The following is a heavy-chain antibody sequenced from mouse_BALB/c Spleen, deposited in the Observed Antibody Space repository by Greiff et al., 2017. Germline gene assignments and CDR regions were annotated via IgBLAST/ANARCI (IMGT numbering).Heavy chain of an antibody. CDR2: ISSGGSYT. V-gene: IGHV5-9-4*01. CDR1: GFTFSSYA. J-gene: IGHJ4*01. Sequence: EVQLVESGGGLVKPGGSLKLSCAASGFTFSSYAMSWVRQSPEKRLEWVAEISSGGSYTYYPDTVTGRFTISRDNAKNTLYLEMSSLRSEDTAMYYCARDGKRAMDYWGQGTSVTVSS. D-gene: IGHD1-1*01. CDR3: ARDGKRAMDY.